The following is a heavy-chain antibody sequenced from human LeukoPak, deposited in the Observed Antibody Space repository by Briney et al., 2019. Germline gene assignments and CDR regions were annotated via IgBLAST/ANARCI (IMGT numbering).Heavy chain of an antibody. D-gene: IGHD6-19*01. Sequence: PSETLSLTCTVPGGSITSYYWSWLRQPPGKGLEWIGHVFHSGSTNYNPSLKSRVTISVDTSKNQFSLKLSSVTAADTAVYYCTRPYSSGWYGTFSIWGQGTMVTVSS. CDR3: TRPYSSGWYGTFSI. V-gene: IGHV4-59*01. CDR1: GGSITSYY. CDR2: VFHSGST. J-gene: IGHJ3*02.